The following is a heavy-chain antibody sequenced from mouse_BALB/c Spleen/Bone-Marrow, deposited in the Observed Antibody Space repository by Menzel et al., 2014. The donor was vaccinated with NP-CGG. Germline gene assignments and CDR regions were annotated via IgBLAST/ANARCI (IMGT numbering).Heavy chain of an antibody. CDR1: GFTFSDYY. V-gene: IGHV5-4*02. CDR2: ISDGGSYT. Sequence: EVQGVESGGGLVKPGGSLKLSCAASGFTFSDYYMYWVRQTPEKRLEWVATISDGGSYTYYPDSVKGRFTISRDNAKNNLYLQMSSLKSEDTAMYYCARGVQLGAMDYWGQGTSVTVSS. J-gene: IGHJ4*01. D-gene: IGHD3-1*01. CDR3: ARGVQLGAMDY.